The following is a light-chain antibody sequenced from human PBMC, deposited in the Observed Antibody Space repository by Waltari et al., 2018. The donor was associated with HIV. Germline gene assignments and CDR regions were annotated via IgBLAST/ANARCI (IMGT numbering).Light chain of an antibody. V-gene: IGKV3-11*01. CDR2: DAS. CDR1: QSISSY. Sequence: EIVLTQSPATLSLSPGERATLSCRASQSISSYLAWYQQKPGRPPRFLIYDASNRATGIPTRFSGSGSGTDFTLTISSLEPEDFAVYYCQQRSHWPPYTFGQGTKLEIK. CDR3: QQRSHWPPYT. J-gene: IGKJ2*01.